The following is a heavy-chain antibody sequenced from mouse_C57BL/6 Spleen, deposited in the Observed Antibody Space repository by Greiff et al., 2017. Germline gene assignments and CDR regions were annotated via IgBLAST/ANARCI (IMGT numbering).Heavy chain of an antibody. CDR3: ARSYDDYDM. Sequence: VQLQQSGAELVKPGASVKLSCKASGYTFTDYDMHWVKQRPVKSLEWIGDINPNTGGTGYNQKFKGKATLTVDKSSSTAYMELRSLTSEDSAVYYCARSYDDYDMWGQGATLSVAS. CDR1: GYTFTDYD. V-gene: IGHV1-34*01. D-gene: IGHD2-4*01. J-gene: IGHJ2*01. CDR2: INPNTGGT.